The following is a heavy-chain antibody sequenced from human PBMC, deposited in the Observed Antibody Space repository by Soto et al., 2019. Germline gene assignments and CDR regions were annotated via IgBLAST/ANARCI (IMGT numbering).Heavy chain of an antibody. CDR1: GGTFSSYA. Sequence: SVKVSCKASGGTFSSYAISWVRQAPGQGLEWMGGIIPIYGTANYAQKLQGRVTITTDESTSTAYMELSTLTAADTAVYYCARTKVDSGYDHIDYWGQGTLVTVSS. CDR2: IIPIYGTA. CDR3: ARTKVDSGYDHIDY. D-gene: IGHD5-12*01. V-gene: IGHV1-69*05. J-gene: IGHJ4*02.